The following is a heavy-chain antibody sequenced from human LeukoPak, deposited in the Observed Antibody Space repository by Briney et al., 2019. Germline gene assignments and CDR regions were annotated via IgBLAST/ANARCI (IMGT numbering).Heavy chain of an antibody. CDR3: ARGEAPYCSGGSCYVDY. Sequence: ASVKVSCKASGYTFTSYGISWVRQAPGQGLEWMGVISAYNGNTNYAQKLQGRVTMTTDTSTSTAYMELRSLRSDDTAVYYCARGEAPYCSGGSCYVDYWGQGTLVTVSS. CDR1: GYTFTSYG. D-gene: IGHD2-15*01. CDR2: ISAYNGNT. J-gene: IGHJ4*02. V-gene: IGHV1-18*01.